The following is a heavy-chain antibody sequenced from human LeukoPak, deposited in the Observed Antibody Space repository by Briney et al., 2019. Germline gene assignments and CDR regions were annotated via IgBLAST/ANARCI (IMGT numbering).Heavy chain of an antibody. V-gene: IGHV1-46*01. CDR3: ARSYGSGSFYYSFDF. D-gene: IGHD3-10*01. CDR1: GYTFTSYY. Sequence: ASVRVSCKASGYTFTSYYMHWVRQAPGQGLEWVGIINPSDGSTNYAQRFQGRVTMTRDTSTTTVYMELSSPRSEDTAVYYCARSYGSGSFYYSFDFWGPGNLVTVSS. CDR2: INPSDGST. J-gene: IGHJ4*02.